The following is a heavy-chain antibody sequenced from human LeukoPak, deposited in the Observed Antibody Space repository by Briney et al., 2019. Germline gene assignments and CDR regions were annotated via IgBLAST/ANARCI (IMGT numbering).Heavy chain of an antibody. D-gene: IGHD5-18*01. CDR1: GGTFSIYA. J-gene: IGHJ4*02. Sequence: SVNVSFTASGGTFSIYAISWVRQAPGEGLEWMGGIIPIFGTANYAQKFQGRVTITTDESTSTAYMELSSLRSEDTAVYYCARAYGYSYGPHFDYWGQGTLVTVSS. CDR3: ARAYGYSYGPHFDY. CDR2: IIPIFGTA. V-gene: IGHV1-69*05.